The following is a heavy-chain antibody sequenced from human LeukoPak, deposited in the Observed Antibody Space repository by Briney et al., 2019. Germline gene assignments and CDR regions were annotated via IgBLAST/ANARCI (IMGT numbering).Heavy chain of an antibody. CDR3: AIPPRYCGNDCSFDH. CDR1: GYSFSNYW. CDR2: IYPGDYET. J-gene: IGHJ4*02. Sequence: GESLKISCEGSGYSFSNYWIGWVHQMPGKGLEWMGIIYPGDYETRYSPSFQGLVTISVDKSISTAYLQWSSLKASDTAMYYCAIPPRYCGNDCSFDHWGQGTLVTVSS. D-gene: IGHD2-21*02. V-gene: IGHV5-51*07.